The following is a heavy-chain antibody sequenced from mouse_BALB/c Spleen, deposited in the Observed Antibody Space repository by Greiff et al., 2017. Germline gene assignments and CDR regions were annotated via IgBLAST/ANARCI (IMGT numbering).Heavy chain of an antibody. Sequence: EVQRVESGGGLVQPGGSLKLSCAASGFTFSSYGMSWVRQTPDNRLELVATINSNGGSTYYPDSVKGRFTISRDNAKNTLYLQMSSLKSEDTAMYYCARDSDYRYSYAMDYWGQGTSVTVSS. D-gene: IGHD2-14*01. CDR2: INSNGGST. J-gene: IGHJ4*01. V-gene: IGHV5-6-3*01. CDR3: ARDSDYRYSYAMDY. CDR1: GFTFSSYG.